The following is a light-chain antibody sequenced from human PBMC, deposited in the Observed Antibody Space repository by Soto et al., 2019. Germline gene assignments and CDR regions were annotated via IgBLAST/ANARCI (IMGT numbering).Light chain of an antibody. CDR2: IAS. CDR3: RQYNSYSPT. CDR1: QGIRSY. Sequence: IQLTQSPSSLSASVGDRVAITRRASQGIRSYLAWYQQKPGEAPKLLISIASILQSGVPSRFSGSGSGTDFTLTISSLQPEDFATYYCRQYNSYSPTFGQGAKVDIK. J-gene: IGKJ1*01. V-gene: IGKV1-9*01.